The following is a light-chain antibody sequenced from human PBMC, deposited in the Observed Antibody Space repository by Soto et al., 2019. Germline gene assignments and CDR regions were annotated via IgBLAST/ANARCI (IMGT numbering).Light chain of an antibody. CDR1: SSDVGGYNY. CDR2: EVS. V-gene: IGLV2-14*01. J-gene: IGLJ3*02. Sequence: QSVLTHPASVSGSPGQSITISCTGTSSDVGGYNYVSWYQQHPGKAPKLMIYEVSNRPSGVSNRFSGSKSGNTASLTISGLQAEDEADSYCSSYTSSSTLVFGGGTQLTVL. CDR3: SSYTSSSTLV.